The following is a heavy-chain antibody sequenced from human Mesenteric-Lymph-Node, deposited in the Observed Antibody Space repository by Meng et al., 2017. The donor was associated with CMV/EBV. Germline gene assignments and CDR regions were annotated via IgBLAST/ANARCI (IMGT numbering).Heavy chain of an antibody. J-gene: IGHJ3*02. V-gene: IGHV4-59*01. D-gene: IGHD3-16*01. Sequence: SETLSLTCTVAGGSISTYYWNYIRQAPGKGLEWIGYIYYSGSSSYNPSLKSRVTISLDTSKNQFSLNLNSVTTADTAVYYCARWRNFGGAAPDSFDIWGQGTMVTVSS. CDR2: IYYSGSS. CDR3: ARWRNFGGAAPDSFDI. CDR1: GGSISTYY.